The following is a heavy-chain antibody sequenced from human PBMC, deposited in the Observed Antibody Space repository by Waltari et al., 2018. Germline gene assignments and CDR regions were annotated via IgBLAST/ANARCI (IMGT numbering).Heavy chain of an antibody. J-gene: IGHJ4*02. Sequence: QVQLVQSGVEMKKPGASLNVSCKASGYTFISSGISWVRQAPGQGLEWMGWINPYDGSMHFAQIFQGRVTLTSDRPTRTAYMELTGLRSDDTAVYYCARDISRRTSEDSWGQGTLVTVSS. CDR1: GYTFISSG. V-gene: IGHV1-18*01. CDR3: ARDISRRTSEDS. CDR2: INPYDGSM. D-gene: IGHD3-3*02.